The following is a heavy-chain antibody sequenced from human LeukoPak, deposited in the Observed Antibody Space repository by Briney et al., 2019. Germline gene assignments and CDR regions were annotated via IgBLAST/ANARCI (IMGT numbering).Heavy chain of an antibody. CDR1: GFTFSSYG. CDR2: IRYDGSNK. CDR3: AKVESNYPYYYYYMDV. Sequence: GGSLRLSCAASGFTFSSYGMHWVRQAPGKGLEWVAFIRYDGSNKYYADSVKGRFTISRDNSKNTLYLQMNSLRAEDTAVYYCAKVESNYPYYYYYMDVWGKGTTVTVSS. J-gene: IGHJ6*03. D-gene: IGHD4-11*01. V-gene: IGHV3-30*02.